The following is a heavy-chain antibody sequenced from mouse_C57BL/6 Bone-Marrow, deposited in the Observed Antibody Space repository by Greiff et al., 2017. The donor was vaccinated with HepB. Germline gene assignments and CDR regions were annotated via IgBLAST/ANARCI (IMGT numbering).Heavy chain of an antibody. CDR3: GRGDY. J-gene: IGHJ2*01. CDR2: ISNGGNTI. Sequence: EVKLVESGGGLVQPGGSRKLSCAASGFTFSSFGKHWVRQAPEKGLEWVAFISNGGNTIYYADTLKGRFTVSRDNPRNTLFLQMTSLRSEDTAIYYCGRGDYWGQGTTLTVSS. V-gene: IGHV5-17*02. CDR1: GFTFSSFG.